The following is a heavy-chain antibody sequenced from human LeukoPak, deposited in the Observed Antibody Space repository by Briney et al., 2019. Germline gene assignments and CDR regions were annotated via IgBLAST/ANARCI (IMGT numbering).Heavy chain of an antibody. CDR1: GFIVSSNY. CDR3: AKDPNGDYVGVFDF. J-gene: IGHJ3*01. V-gene: IGHV3-53*01. D-gene: IGHD4-23*01. CDR2: IYSGGTT. Sequence: PGGSLRLSCAASGFIVSSNYMSWVRRAPGKGLEWVSVIYSGGTTYYADSVRGRFTISRDNSNNTLYLQMNSLRAEDTAMYYCAKDPNGDYVGVFDFWGQGTLVTVSS.